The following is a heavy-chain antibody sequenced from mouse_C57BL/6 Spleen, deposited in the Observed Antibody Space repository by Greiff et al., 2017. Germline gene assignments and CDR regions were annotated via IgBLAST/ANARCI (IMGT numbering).Heavy chain of an antibody. CDR1: GYTFTSYW. CDR2: IHPNSGST. CDR3: ARSLYYYGSSPHAMDY. D-gene: IGHD1-1*01. J-gene: IGHJ4*01. V-gene: IGHV1-64*01. Sequence: QVQLQQSGAELVKPGASVKLSCKASGYTFTSYWMHWVKQRPGQGLEWIGMIHPNSGSTNYNEKFKSKATLTVDKSSSTAYMQLSSLTSEDSAVYYCARSLYYYGSSPHAMDYWGQGTSVTVSS.